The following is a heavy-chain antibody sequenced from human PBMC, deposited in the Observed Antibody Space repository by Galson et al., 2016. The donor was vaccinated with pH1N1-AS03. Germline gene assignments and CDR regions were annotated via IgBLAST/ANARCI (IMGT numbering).Heavy chain of an antibody. CDR2: ISYSGST. V-gene: IGHV4-31*03. D-gene: IGHD5-12*01. CDR1: GGSINSDGFY. J-gene: IGHJ4*02. Sequence: LSLTCTVSGGSINSDGFYWTWLRQRPGKGLEWIGYISYSGSTFYNPSLQSRLIISSDTSKNQVSLRMTPVTAADTAVYYCATRPDGNDYFAIFDYWGQGTRVSVS. CDR3: ATRPDGNDYFAIFDY.